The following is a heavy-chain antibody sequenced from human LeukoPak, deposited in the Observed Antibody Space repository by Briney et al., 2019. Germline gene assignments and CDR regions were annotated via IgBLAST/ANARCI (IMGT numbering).Heavy chain of an antibody. V-gene: IGHV4-31*03. CDR2: IYYSGST. Sequence: SQTLSLTCTVSGGSISSGGYYWSWIRQHPGKGLEWIGYIYYSGSTYYNPSLKSRVTISVDTSKNQFSLKLSSVTAADTAVYYCARGGGRSSYYYYGMDVWGQGATVIVSS. D-gene: IGHD2-15*01. CDR1: GGSISSGGYY. CDR3: ARGGGRSSYYYYGMDV. J-gene: IGHJ6*02.